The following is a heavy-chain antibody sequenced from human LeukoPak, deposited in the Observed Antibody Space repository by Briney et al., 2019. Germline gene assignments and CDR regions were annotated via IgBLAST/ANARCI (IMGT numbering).Heavy chain of an antibody. J-gene: IGHJ4*02. Sequence: ASVKVSCKASGYTFTSNYIHWVRQAPGQGLEWMGMIYPRDGSTSYAQKFQGRVTVTRDTSTSTVHMELRGLRSEDTAVYYCARDQEGFDYWGQGTLVTVSS. CDR3: ARDQEGFDY. CDR2: IYPRDGST. CDR1: GYTFTSNY. V-gene: IGHV1-46*01.